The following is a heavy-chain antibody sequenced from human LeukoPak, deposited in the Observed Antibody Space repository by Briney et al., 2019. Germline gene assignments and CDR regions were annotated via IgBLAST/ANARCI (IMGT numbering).Heavy chain of an antibody. CDR1: GGTFSSYA. D-gene: IGHD3-22*01. CDR2: INPSGGST. CDR3: AREDSSGYTWFDP. Sequence: GASVKVSCKASGGTFSSYAISWVRQAPGQGLEWMGIINPSGGSTSYAQKFQGRVTMTRDTSTSTVYMELSSLRSEDTAVYYCAREDSSGYTWFDPWGQGTLVTVSS. V-gene: IGHV1-46*01. J-gene: IGHJ5*02.